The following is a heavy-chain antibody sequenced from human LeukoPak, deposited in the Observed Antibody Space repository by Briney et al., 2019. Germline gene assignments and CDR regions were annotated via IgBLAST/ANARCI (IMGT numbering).Heavy chain of an antibody. J-gene: IGHJ4*02. D-gene: IGHD3-3*01. CDR3: ARERDYDFWSGYYLDY. Sequence: SETLSLTCTVSGGSISSYYWSWIRQPAGKGLEWIGRIYTSGSTNYNHSLNSRVTMSVEPSKKQFSLKLSSVTAADTAVYYCARERDYDFWSGYYLDYWGQGTLVTVSS. CDR1: GGSISSYY. V-gene: IGHV4-4*07. CDR2: IYTSGST.